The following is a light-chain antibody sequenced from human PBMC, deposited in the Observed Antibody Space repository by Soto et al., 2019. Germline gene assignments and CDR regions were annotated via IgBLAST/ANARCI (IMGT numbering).Light chain of an antibody. V-gene: IGLV1-51*01. CDR3: GSWDSSLSAYV. J-gene: IGLJ1*01. CDR1: SSDVGRYEY. CDR2: DDN. Sequence: QSALTQPRSVSGSPGQSVTISCTGTSSDVGRYEYVSWYQQHPGKAPKLIIYDDNKRPSGIPDRFSGSKSGTSATLGITGFQTGDEADYYCGSWDSSLSAYVFGTGTKLTVL.